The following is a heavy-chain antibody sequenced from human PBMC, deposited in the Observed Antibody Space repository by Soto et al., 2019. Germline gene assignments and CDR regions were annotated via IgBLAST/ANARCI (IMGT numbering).Heavy chain of an antibody. J-gene: IGHJ6*02. V-gene: IGHV3-74*01. CDR3: ARLSGDHSAFFSYGMDA. D-gene: IGHD2-21*01. CDR2: INSDGTIS. Sequence: EVHLVESGGTLVQPGGSLRLSCAASGFTFDTYWMNWVRQAPGKGPEWLSGINSDGTISSYADSVKGRFTISRDNARNTLSLQKNSLRADDTAVYYCARLSGDHSAFFSYGMDAWGQVATVTVSS. CDR1: GFTFDTYW.